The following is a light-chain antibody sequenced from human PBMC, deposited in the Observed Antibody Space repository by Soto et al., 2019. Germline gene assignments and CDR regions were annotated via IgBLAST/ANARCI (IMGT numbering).Light chain of an antibody. CDR2: DVS. Sequence: QSALTQPASVSGSPGQSITISCTGTSSDVGGYNYVSWLQQHPGKVPKLIIYDVSSRPSGVSNRFSGSKSGNTASLTISGLQAEDEADDYCTSYTSSNTHVFGGGTKVTVL. V-gene: IGLV2-14*01. CDR3: TSYTSSNTHV. J-gene: IGLJ1*01. CDR1: SSDVGGYNY.